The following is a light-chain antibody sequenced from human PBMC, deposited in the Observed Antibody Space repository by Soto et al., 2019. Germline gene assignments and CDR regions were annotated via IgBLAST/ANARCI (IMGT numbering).Light chain of an antibody. Sequence: HSPGTLSLSPGERATLSCRASQSVSSSYLAWYQQKPGQAPRLLIYGASSRATGIPDRFSGSGSGTDFTLTISRLEPEDFAVYYCQQYGSSPRTFGQGTKVDIK. V-gene: IGKV3-20*01. CDR1: QSVSSSY. J-gene: IGKJ1*01. CDR2: GAS. CDR3: QQYGSSPRT.